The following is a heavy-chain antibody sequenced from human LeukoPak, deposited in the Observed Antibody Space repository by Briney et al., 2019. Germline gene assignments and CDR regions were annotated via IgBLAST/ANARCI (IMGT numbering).Heavy chain of an antibody. V-gene: IGHV4-59*01. CDR1: GGSIGTYH. J-gene: IGHJ4*02. CDR3: ARGPKSYYFDY. Sequence: PSETLSLTCTVSGGSIGTYHWNWIRQPPGKGLEWIGYTYYSGSTNYNPSLQSRVTISVDTSKNQFSLKLSSVTAADTAVYYCARGPKSYYFDYWGQGTLVTVSS. CDR2: TYYSGST.